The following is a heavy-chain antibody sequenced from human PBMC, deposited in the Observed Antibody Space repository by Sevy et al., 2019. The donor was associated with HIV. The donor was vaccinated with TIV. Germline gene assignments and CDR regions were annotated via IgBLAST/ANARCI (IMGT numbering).Heavy chain of an antibody. CDR3: TRDGESRWEVGSSGYYPIGY. Sequence: GGSLRLSCAASGFTFSRYWMHGVRQVPWKGLVWVSRINTDGGTTSYADSVKGRFTISRDNAKNTLYLQMHSLRVDDTAVYYCTRDGESRWEVGSSGYYPIGYWGQGTLVTVSS. V-gene: IGHV3-74*01. J-gene: IGHJ4*02. CDR1: GFTFSRYW. CDR2: INTDGGTT. D-gene: IGHD3-22*01.